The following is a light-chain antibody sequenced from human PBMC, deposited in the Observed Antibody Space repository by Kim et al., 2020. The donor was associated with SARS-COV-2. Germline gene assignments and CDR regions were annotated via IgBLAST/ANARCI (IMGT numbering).Light chain of an antibody. V-gene: IGLV2-14*03. CDR3: SSYRSSATYV. CDR1: NSYVGACNF. CDR2: DVI. J-gene: IGLJ1*01. Sequence: QSITISCTGTNSYVGACNFIAWYQQYPGRSTKLMIYDVIKRPSGVSYRFSGCRSGNAACLTISGLQAEDEADYFCSSYRSSATYVFGTGTKVTVL.